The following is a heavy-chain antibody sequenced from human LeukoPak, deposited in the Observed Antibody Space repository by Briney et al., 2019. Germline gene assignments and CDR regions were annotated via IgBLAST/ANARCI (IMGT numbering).Heavy chain of an antibody. Sequence: PSETLSLTCTVYGGSISSSSYYWGWIRQPPGKGLEWIGSIYYSGSTYYNPSLKSRVTISVDRSKNQYSLKLSSVTAADTAVYDCARRRNYGVRYNWFDPWGQGTLVTVSS. CDR2: IYYSGST. J-gene: IGHJ5*02. V-gene: IGHV4-39*01. D-gene: IGHD4-17*01. CDR1: GGSISSSSYY. CDR3: ARRRNYGVRYNWFDP.